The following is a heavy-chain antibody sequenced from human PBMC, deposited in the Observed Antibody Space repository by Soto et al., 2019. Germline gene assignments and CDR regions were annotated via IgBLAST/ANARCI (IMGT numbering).Heavy chain of an antibody. CDR3: ARAVDINWNDVSFDY. CDR2: ITGYNGKT. D-gene: IGHD1-20*01. CDR1: GYTFTTYG. Sequence: GASVKVSCKASGYTFTTYGISWVLQAPGQGREWMGWITGYNGKTNYAQKLQGRVTMTTDTTDTSASTAYMELRSLRSDDTAVYYCARAVDINWNDVSFDYWGQGTLVTVSS. V-gene: IGHV1-18*01. J-gene: IGHJ4*02.